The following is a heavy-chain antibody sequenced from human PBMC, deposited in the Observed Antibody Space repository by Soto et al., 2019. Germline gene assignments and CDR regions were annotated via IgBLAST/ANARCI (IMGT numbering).Heavy chain of an antibody. J-gene: IGHJ4*02. V-gene: IGHV1-2*02. Sequence: ASVKVSCKASGYTFIDYYMHWVRQAPGQGFVWMGRISPRSGGTNYAQKFQGRVTMTWDTSLNTAYMELSSLISGDTAVYYCARPPGYISDWYYFDLWGQGTLVTVSS. CDR2: ISPRSGGT. CDR1: GYTFIDYY. D-gene: IGHD3-9*01. CDR3: ARPPGYISDWYYFDL.